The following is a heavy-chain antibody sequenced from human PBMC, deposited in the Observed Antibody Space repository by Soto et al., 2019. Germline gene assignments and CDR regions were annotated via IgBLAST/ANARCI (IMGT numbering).Heavy chain of an antibody. D-gene: IGHD3-10*01. CDR2: IGTAGDT. CDR3: ARAGSPYYYYYGMDV. V-gene: IGHV3-13*01. Sequence: GGSLRLSCAASGFTFSSYDMHWVCQATGKGLEWVSAIGTAGDTYYPGSVKGRFTISRENAKNSLYLQMNSLRAEDTAVYYCARAGSPYYYYYGMDVWGQGTTVTVSS. J-gene: IGHJ6*02. CDR1: GFTFSSYD.